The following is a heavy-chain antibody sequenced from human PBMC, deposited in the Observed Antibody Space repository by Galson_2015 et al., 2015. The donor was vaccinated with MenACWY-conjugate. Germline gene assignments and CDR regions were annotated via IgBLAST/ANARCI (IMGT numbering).Heavy chain of an antibody. V-gene: IGHV3-7*03. J-gene: IGHJ1*01. CDR1: GFTVSRYW. D-gene: IGHD4-11*01. CDR3: ARVDYNANGNVY. Sequence: SLKLSCAASGFTVSRYWMTWVRQAPGKGLEWVASINQDGSDKSYVDSVKGRFAISKDNAKNSMFLQMNRLTAEDTAVYYCARVDYNANGNVYWGQGTLVTVSS. CDR2: INQDGSDK.